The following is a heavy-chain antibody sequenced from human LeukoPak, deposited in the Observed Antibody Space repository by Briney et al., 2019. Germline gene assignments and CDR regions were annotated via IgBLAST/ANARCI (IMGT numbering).Heavy chain of an antibody. CDR2: ISSNADIV. D-gene: IGHD6-19*01. CDR1: GFTFSEYY. V-gene: IGHV3-11*01. Sequence: GGSLRLSCSASGFTFSEYYMSWIRQAPGKGLEWVPDISSNADIVSYADFAQGRFTISRDNGDHSLSLQLNSLRAEDTAVYYCARETVAGTFDYWSQGTLVTVSS. CDR3: ARETVAGTFDY. J-gene: IGHJ4*02.